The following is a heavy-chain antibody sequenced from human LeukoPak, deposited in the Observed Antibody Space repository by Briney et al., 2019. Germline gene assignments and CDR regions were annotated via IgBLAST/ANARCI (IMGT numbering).Heavy chain of an antibody. Sequence: SETLSLTCTVSGGSISSSSYYWGWIRQPPGKGLEWIGSTYYRGSSYYNPSLKSRVTISVDTSKNQFSLKLSSVTAADTAVYYCAREPPEMATLDYWGQGTLVTVSS. CDR2: TYYRGSS. CDR1: GGSISSSSYY. CDR3: AREPPEMATLDY. J-gene: IGHJ4*02. D-gene: IGHD5-24*01. V-gene: IGHV4-39*07.